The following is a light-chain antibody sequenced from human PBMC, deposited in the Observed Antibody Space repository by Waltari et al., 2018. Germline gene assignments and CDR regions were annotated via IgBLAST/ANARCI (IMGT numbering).Light chain of an antibody. J-gene: IGLJ3*02. Sequence: QSALTQPRSVSGSPGQSVTISCTGTSSDVGGYNYVSWYQHLPGKAPKLIIYDFTKWPSWVPDCCSGSKSGHTFSLTISGLLGEDEADYYCFSYGGSSWVFGGGPKLTVL. CDR3: FSYGGSSWV. V-gene: IGLV2-11*01. CDR2: DFT. CDR1: SSDVGGYNY.